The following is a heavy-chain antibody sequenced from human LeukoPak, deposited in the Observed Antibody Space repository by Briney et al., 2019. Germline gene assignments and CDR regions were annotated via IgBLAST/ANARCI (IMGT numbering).Heavy chain of an antibody. D-gene: IGHD3-3*01. CDR3: ARVERFYDFWSGYYGDDAFDI. V-gene: IGHV1-2*02. Sequence: ASEKVSCKASGYTFTGYYMHWVRQAPGQGLEWMGWINPNSGGTNYAQKFQGRVTMTRDTSISTAYMELSRLRSDDTAVYYCARVERFYDFWSGYYGDDAFDIWGQGTMVTVSS. CDR2: INPNSGGT. CDR1: GYTFTGYY. J-gene: IGHJ3*02.